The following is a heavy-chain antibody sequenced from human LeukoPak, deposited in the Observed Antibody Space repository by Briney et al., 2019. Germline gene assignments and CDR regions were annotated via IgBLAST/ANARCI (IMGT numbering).Heavy chain of an antibody. J-gene: IGHJ6*02. Sequence: PGRSLRLSCAASGFSFSSSGMHWVRQAPGKGLEWVAVIWYHGRNEYYADSEKGRFTISRDNSENTLFLQMNSLRAEDTAVYYCARSGIGGMDVWGQGTTVTVSS. D-gene: IGHD6-13*01. CDR3: ARSGIGGMDV. CDR1: GFSFSSSG. V-gene: IGHV3-33*01. CDR2: IWYHGRNE.